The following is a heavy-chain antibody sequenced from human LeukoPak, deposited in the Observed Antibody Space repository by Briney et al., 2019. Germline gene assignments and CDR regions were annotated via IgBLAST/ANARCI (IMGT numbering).Heavy chain of an antibody. D-gene: IGHD6-13*01. CDR1: GGSFSGHY. Sequence: SETLSLTCAVYGGSFSGHYWSWIRQPPGKGLEWIGEINHSGSTNYNPSLKSRVTISVDTSKNQFSLKLSSVTAADTAVYYCARGPSGSWYPSWFDPWGQGTLVTVSS. J-gene: IGHJ5*02. V-gene: IGHV4-34*01. CDR3: ARGPSGSWYPSWFDP. CDR2: INHSGST.